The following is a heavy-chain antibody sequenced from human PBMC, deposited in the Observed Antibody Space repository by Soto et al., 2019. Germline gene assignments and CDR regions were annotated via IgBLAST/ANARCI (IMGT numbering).Heavy chain of an antibody. Sequence: SETLSLTCTVSGGSISSGGYYWSWIRQHPGKGLEWIGYIYYSGSTYYNPSLKSRVTISVDTSKNQFSLKLSSVTAADTAVYYCARSSFGGVIDTLYYFDYWGQGTLVTVS. D-gene: IGHD3-16*02. CDR3: ARSSFGGVIDTLYYFDY. CDR1: GGSISSGGYY. CDR2: IYYSGST. J-gene: IGHJ4*02. V-gene: IGHV4-31*03.